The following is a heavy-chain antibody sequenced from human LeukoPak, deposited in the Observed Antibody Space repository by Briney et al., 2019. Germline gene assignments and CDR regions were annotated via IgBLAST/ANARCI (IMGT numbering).Heavy chain of an antibody. CDR1: GGSISSSSYY. CDR3: TRIPNYGYVWGSYRDYYFDY. V-gene: IGHV4-39*01. CDR2: IYYSGST. Sequence: PSETLSLTCTVSGGSISSSSYYWGWIRQPPGKGLEWIGSIYYSGSTYYNPSLKSRVTISVDTSKNQFSLKLSSVTAADTAVYYCTRIPNYGYVWGSYRDYYFDYWGQGTLVTVSS. D-gene: IGHD3-16*02. J-gene: IGHJ4*02.